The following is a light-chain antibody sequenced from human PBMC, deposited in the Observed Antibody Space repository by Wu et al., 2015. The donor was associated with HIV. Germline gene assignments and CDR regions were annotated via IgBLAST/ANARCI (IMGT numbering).Light chain of an antibody. CDR3: QQYNKWPLF. CDR1: QSISNN. Sequence: EIVMTQSPATLSVSPGEGATLSCRASQSISNNLAWYQQKPGQAPRLLISGASTRATGIPARFRGSGSGTEFTLTISSMQSEDCAVYYCQQYNKWPLFLGQGYQAGDQT. J-gene: IGKJ2*01. CDR2: GAS. V-gene: IGKV3-15*01.